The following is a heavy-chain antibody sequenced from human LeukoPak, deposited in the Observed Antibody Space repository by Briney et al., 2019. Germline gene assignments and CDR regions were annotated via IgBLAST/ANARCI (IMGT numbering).Heavy chain of an antibody. J-gene: IGHJ6*03. CDR1: GGSFSGYY. V-gene: IGHV4-34*01. CDR2: INHSGST. CDR3: ARHAVHVKWLVPGYYYYYMDV. Sequence: PSETLSLTCAVYGGSFSGYYWSWIRQPPGKGLEWIGEINHSGSTNYNPSLKSRVTISVDTSKNQFSLKLSSVTAADTAVYYCARHAVHVKWLVPGYYYYYMDVWGKGTTVTISS. D-gene: IGHD6-19*01.